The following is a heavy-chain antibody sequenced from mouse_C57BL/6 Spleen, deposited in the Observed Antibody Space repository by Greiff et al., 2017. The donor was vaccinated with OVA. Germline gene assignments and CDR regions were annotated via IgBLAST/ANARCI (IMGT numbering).Heavy chain of an antibody. CDR1: GFTFSSYA. CDR3: ARETYDYDGAWFAY. V-gene: IGHV5-4*01. J-gene: IGHJ3*01. D-gene: IGHD2-4*01. Sequence: EVKLMESGGGLVKPGGSLKLSCAASGFTFSSYAMSWVRQTPEKRLEWVATISDGGSYTYYPDNVKGRFTISRDNAKNNLYLQMSHLKSEDTAMYYCARETYDYDGAWFAYWGQGTLVTVSA. CDR2: ISDGGSYT.